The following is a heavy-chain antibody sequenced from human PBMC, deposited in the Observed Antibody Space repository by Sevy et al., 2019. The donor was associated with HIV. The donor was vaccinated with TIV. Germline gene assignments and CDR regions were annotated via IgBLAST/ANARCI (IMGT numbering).Heavy chain of an antibody. V-gene: IGHV3-33*01. D-gene: IGHD2-21*01. CDR1: GFTFSSYG. Sequence: GGSLRLSCAASGFTFSSYGMHWVRQAPRKGLEWVAVMWYDGTIKDYADSVKGRFTISRDNSKNIVYLQMNSLRAEDTAVYYCARSPPGLHGIFDYWGQGTLVTVSS. J-gene: IGHJ4*02. CDR3: ARSPPGLHGIFDY. CDR2: MWYDGTIK.